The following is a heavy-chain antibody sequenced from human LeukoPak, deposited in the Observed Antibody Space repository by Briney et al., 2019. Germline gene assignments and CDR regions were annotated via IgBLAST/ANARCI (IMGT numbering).Heavy chain of an antibody. D-gene: IGHD1-26*01. CDR2: INHSGST. CDR1: GGSFSGYY. J-gene: IGHJ4*02. V-gene: IGHV4-34*01. CDR3: ARSWELLTAEFFDY. Sequence: SETLSLTCAVYGGSFSGYYWSWIRQPPGKGLEWIGEINHSGSTNYNPSLKSRVTISVDTSKNQFSLKLSSVTAADTAVYYCARSWELLTAEFFDYWGQGTLVTVSS.